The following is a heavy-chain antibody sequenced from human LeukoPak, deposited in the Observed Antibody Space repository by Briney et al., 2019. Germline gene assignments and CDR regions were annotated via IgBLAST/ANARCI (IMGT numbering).Heavy chain of an antibody. D-gene: IGHD6-13*01. CDR2: IYTSGST. CDR1: GGSISSYY. Sequence: SETLSLTCTVSGGSISSYYWSWIRQPAGKGLEWIGRIYTSGSTNYNPSLKSRVTMSVDTSKNQFSLKLSSATAADTAVYYCARDWYSSSWYAFDIWGQGTMVTVSS. CDR3: ARDWYSSSWYAFDI. V-gene: IGHV4-4*07. J-gene: IGHJ3*02.